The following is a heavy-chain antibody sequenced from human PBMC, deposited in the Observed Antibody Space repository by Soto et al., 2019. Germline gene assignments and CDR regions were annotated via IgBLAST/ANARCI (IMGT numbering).Heavy chain of an antibody. CDR1: GITVNNNY. CDR3: ARDVGV. CDR2: IYSGGDR. V-gene: IGHV3-66*01. J-gene: IGHJ6*04. Sequence: EVQLVESGGGLVQPGGSPRLSCAASGITVNNNYMSWVRQAPGKGLEWVSVIYSGGDRGYADSVKGRFTISRDNSKNTVYLQMNGLRAEDTAIYYCARDVGVWGRGTTVIVSS.